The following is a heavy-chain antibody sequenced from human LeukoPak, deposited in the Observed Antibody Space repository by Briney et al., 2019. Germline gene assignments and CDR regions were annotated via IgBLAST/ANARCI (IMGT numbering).Heavy chain of an antibody. CDR2: IRYDGSNK. CDR3: AKDDHDLIVVVITPLGAFDI. Sequence: PGGSLRLSCAASGFTFSSYGMHWVRQAPGKGLEWVAFIRYDGSNKYYADSVKGRFTISRDNSKNTLYLQMNSLRAEDTAVYYCAKDDHDLIVVVITPLGAFDIWGQGTMVTVSS. D-gene: IGHD3-22*01. J-gene: IGHJ3*02. CDR1: GFTFSSYG. V-gene: IGHV3-30*02.